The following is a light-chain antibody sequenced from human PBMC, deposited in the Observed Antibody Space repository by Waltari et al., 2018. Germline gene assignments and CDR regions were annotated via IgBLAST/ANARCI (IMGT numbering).Light chain of an antibody. CDR1: STTITNY. Sequence: QSVLTQPPSASGAPGQEVSISCSGGSTTITNYVFWYQQFPGPAPHLIVYKDHERPSGVPDRFSASQSGTSASLAISGLRSDDEADYYCATWDDSLNGWVFGGGTKLTVL. V-gene: IGLV1-47*01. CDR3: ATWDDSLNGWV. CDR2: KDH. J-gene: IGLJ3*02.